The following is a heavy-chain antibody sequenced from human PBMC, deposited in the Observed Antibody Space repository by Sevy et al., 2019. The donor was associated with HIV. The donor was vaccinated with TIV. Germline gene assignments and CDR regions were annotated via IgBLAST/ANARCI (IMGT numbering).Heavy chain of an antibody. V-gene: IGHV3-30*04. CDR3: AGRESSRWDYFDY. Sequence: GGSLRLSCAASGFIFSDYTLNWVRQAPGTGLEWVAVISYDGSFTYYADSVEGRFTISRDNAKNPLFLQRNSLRHEDTAVYYSAGRESSRWDYFDYWGQGTLVTVSS. J-gene: IGHJ4*02. CDR2: ISYDGSFT. CDR1: GFIFSDYT. D-gene: IGHD6-13*01.